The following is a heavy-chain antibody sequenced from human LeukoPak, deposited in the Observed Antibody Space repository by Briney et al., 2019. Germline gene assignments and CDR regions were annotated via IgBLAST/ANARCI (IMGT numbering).Heavy chain of an antibody. CDR1: GFTLSSYW. J-gene: IGHJ4*02. Sequence: GSLRLPCAAPGFTLSSYWMSWVRQTPGKGLEWVANIRQDGSDKYYVDSVKGRFTISRDNAKNSLYLQMNSLRVEDTAVYHCARYSYDNYGYFDYWGQGTLVTVSS. CDR2: IRQDGSDK. D-gene: IGHD5-12*01. CDR3: ARYSYDNYGYFDY. V-gene: IGHV3-7*01.